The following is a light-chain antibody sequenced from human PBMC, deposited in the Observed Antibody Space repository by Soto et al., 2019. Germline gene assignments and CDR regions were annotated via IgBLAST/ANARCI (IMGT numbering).Light chain of an antibody. CDR2: GES. CDR1: QSVSSN. J-gene: IGKJ1*01. Sequence: MTQSPATLSLSPGDSATLSCRASQSVSSNLAWYQQKPGQAPRLLIYGESTRATGIPDRLSGSGSGTEFTLTISRLQSEDFAVYYCQKYNNWPRTCGQGTKVDIK. CDR3: QKYNNWPRT. V-gene: IGKV3-15*01.